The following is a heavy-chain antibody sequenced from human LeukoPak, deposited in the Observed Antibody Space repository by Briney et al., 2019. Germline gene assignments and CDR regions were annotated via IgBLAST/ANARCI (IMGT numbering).Heavy chain of an antibody. CDR1: GFTFSNYW. V-gene: IGHV3-7*01. J-gene: IGHJ3*01. D-gene: IGHD2-2*01. CDR2: IREDGTEK. CDR3: AIYCSSTTCHVAFDF. Sequence: QPGGSLRLSCAASGFTFSNYWMSWVRQAPGKGLEWVANIREDGTEKYYVDSVKGRFTISRENAKKTLSLQMNSLRAEDTAVYYCAIYCSSTTCHVAFDFWGHGTMVTVSS.